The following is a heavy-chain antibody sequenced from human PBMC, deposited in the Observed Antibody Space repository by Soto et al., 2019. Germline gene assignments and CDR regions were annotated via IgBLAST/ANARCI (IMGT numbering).Heavy chain of an antibody. CDR2: IKSEADGGTT. J-gene: IGHJ4*02. CDR1: GFTFSIAW. CDR3: TTDKSY. V-gene: IGHV3-15*07. Sequence: EVQLVESGGGLVKPGGYLRLSCAASGFTFSIAWVNWVRQAPGKGLEWVGRIKSEADGGTTDYATPVEGRFAISRDDSKNTLYLQMNSLKAEDTAVYYCTTDKSYWGQGTLVTVSA.